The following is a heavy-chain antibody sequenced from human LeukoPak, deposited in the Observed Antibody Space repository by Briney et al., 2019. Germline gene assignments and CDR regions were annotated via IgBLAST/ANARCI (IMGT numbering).Heavy chain of an antibody. V-gene: IGHV1-8*01. J-gene: IGHJ5*02. CDR1: GYTFTSYD. Sequence: GASVKVSCKASGYTFTSYDINWVRQATGQGLEWMGWMNPNSGNTGYAQKFQGRVTMTRNTSISTAYMELSSLRSEDTAVYYCARDRIAARPKSDWFDPWGQGTLVTVSS. CDR2: MNPNSGNT. CDR3: ARDRIAARPKSDWFDP. D-gene: IGHD6-6*01.